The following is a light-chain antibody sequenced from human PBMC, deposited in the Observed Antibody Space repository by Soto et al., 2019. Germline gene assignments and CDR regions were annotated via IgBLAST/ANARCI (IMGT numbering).Light chain of an antibody. CDR3: QQYDTYST. V-gene: IGKV1-5*01. Sequence: DIQMTQSPSTLSASVGDRVTITCRASQSISNRLAWYHQKPGKTPNLLIYDASNLGSGVPSRFSGSGSGTEFTLTISSLQPDDFATYYCQQYDTYSTFGQGTKVDLK. CDR1: QSISNR. J-gene: IGKJ1*01. CDR2: DAS.